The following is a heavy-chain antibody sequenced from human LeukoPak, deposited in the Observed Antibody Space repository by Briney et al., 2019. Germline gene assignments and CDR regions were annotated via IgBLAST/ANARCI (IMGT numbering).Heavy chain of an antibody. V-gene: IGHV3-23*01. CDR1: GFTFSSYV. CDR3: AKRPTTSYFDY. J-gene: IGHJ4*02. Sequence: GGSLRLSCEASGFTFSSYVMTWVRQAPGKGLEWVSAISGGGNSAYYADSAKGRFTISRDNSKNTLFLQMNSLRAEDTAVYYCAKRPTTSYFDYWGQGTLVTVSS. CDR2: ISGGGNSA. D-gene: IGHD4-17*01.